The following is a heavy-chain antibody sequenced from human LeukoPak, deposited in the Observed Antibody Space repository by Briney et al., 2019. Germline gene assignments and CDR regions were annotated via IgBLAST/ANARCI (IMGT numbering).Heavy chain of an antibody. D-gene: IGHD2-21*01. CDR2: INSDGRST. J-gene: IGHJ4*02. Sequence: GGSLRLSCAASGFTFSSYWMHWVRQAPGKGRVWVSRINSDGRSTSYADSVTGRFTMSRDDAKNTLYLQMNSLRAEDTAVYYCVRDVWGDRDSYFDYWGQGTLVTVSS. V-gene: IGHV3-74*01. CDR1: GFTFSSYW. CDR3: VRDVWGDRDSYFDY.